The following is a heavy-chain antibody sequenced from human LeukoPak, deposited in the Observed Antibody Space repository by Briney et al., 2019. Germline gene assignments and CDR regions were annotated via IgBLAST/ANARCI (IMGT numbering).Heavy chain of an antibody. V-gene: IGHV3-30*04. D-gene: IGHD3-10*01. J-gene: IGHJ4*02. Sequence: PGGSLRLSCAASGFTFSSYAMHWVRQAPGKGLGWVAVISYDGSNKYYADSVKGRFTISRDNSKNTLYLQMNSLRAEDTAVYYCAKDPLPMVRGGGLVDYWGQGTLVTVSS. CDR3: AKDPLPMVRGGGLVDY. CDR1: GFTFSSYA. CDR2: ISYDGSNK.